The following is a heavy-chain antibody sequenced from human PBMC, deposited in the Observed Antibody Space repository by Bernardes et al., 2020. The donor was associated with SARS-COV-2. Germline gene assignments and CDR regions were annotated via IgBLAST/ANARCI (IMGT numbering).Heavy chain of an antibody. CDR2: INHSGST. CDR3: ARCRRLRCYFDY. J-gene: IGHJ4*02. V-gene: IGHV4-34*01. Sequence: SETLSLTCAVYGGSFSGYYWSWIRQPPGKGLEWIGEINHSGSTNYNPSLKSRVTISVDTSKNQFSLKLSSVTAADTAVYYCARCRRLRCYFDYWGQGTLVTVSS. D-gene: IGHD3-16*01. CDR1: GGSFSGYY.